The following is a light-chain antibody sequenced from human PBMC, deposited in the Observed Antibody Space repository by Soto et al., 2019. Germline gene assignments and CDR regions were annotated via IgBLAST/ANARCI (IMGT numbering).Light chain of an antibody. Sequence: QSVLAQPASVSGSPGQSITISCTGISTDVGSHDLVSWYKHPPGKAPKLIIYEGSKRPSGVSNRFSGSKSGNTASLTISWLQADDEADYYCCSYAGSSALLFGGGTKLTVL. CDR3: CSYAGSSALL. CDR1: STDVGSHDL. J-gene: IGLJ2*01. V-gene: IGLV2-23*01. CDR2: EGS.